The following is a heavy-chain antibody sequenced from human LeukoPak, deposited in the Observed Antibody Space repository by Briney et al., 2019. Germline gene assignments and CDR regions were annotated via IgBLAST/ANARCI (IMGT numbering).Heavy chain of an antibody. CDR1: GGSINSSPYY. J-gene: IGHJ4*02. V-gene: IGHV4-39*07. D-gene: IGHD2-15*01. CDR3: ARDWGYSWVAAKSLDY. CDR2: IYHSGST. Sequence: SETLSLTCIISGGSINSSPYYWGWIRQPPGEGLEWIGSIYHSGSTYYNPSLKSRVTISVDTSKNQFSLKLSSVTAADTAVYYCARDWGYSWVAAKSLDYWGQGTLVTVSS.